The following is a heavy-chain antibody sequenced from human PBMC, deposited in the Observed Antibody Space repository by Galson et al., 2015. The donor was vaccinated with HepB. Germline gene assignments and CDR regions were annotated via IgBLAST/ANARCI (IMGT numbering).Heavy chain of an antibody. Sequence: SVKVSCKASGYTFTSYGISWVRQAPGQGLEWMGWISAYNGNTNYAQKLQGRVTMTTDTSTSTAYMELRSLRSDDTAVYYCAYCSSTSCYNWFDPWGQGTLVTVSS. CDR3: AYCSSTSCYNWFDP. CDR1: GYTFTSYG. D-gene: IGHD2-2*01. V-gene: IGHV1-18*04. CDR2: ISAYNGNT. J-gene: IGHJ5*02.